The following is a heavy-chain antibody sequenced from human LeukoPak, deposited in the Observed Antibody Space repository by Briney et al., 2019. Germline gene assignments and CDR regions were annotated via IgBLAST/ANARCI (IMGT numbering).Heavy chain of an antibody. CDR1: GFTFSGFW. J-gene: IGHJ3*01. D-gene: IGHD6-6*01. Sequence: TGGSLRLSCAVSGFTFSGFWMSWSRQAPGKGLEWVASINSDGSEGYYADVVKGRFTISRDNAENSLYLQINSLRAEDTAVYYCARSSYSSSSSVWGQGTMVTVSS. CDR3: ARSSYSSSSSV. V-gene: IGHV3-7*03. CDR2: INSDGSEG.